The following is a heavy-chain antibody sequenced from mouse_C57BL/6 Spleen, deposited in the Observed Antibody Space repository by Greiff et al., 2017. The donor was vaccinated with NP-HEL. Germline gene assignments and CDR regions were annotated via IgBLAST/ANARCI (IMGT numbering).Heavy chain of an antibody. CDR2: INPGSGGT. V-gene: IGHV1-54*01. CDR3: ARSGSTMVTTKAY. CDR1: GYAFTNYL. J-gene: IGHJ3*01. D-gene: IGHD2-2*01. Sequence: QVQLKQSGAELVRPGTSVKVSCKASGYAFTNYLIEWVKQRPGQGLEWIGVINPGSGGTNYNEKVKGKATLTADKSSSTAYMQLSSLTSEDSAVYFCARSGSTMVTTKAYWGQGTLVTVSA.